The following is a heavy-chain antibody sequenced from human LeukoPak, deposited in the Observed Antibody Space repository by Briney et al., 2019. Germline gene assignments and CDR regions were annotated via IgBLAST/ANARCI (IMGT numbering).Heavy chain of an antibody. V-gene: IGHV4-4*07. CDR1: GGSISSYY. J-gene: IGHJ6*03. CDR2: IYTSGST. D-gene: IGHD2-2*01. Sequence: PSETLSLTCTVSGGSISSYYWSWIRQPAGKGLEWIGRIYTSGSTNYNPSLKSRVTMSVDTSKNQFSLKLSSVTAADTAVYYCARVGSSTPGFYYYYYYMDVWGKGTTVTVSS. CDR3: ARVGSSTPGFYYYYYYMDV.